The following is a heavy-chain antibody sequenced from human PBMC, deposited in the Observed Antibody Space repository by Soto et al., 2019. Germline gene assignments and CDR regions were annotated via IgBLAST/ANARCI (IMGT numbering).Heavy chain of an antibody. CDR1: GDSTSRGGYY. J-gene: IGHJ3*02. CDR2: IYWSGNT. D-gene: IGHD4-17*01. Sequence: QVRLQESGPGLVKPSQTLSLTCRVSGDSTSRGGYYWSWIRQHPGKGLEWIGYIYWSGNTYFNPSHKSRASISLGTSSNQFSLNLTSVTAADTAVYYCARGAADYGDAFDIWGQGTTVTVSS. CDR3: ARGAADYGDAFDI. V-gene: IGHV4-31*03.